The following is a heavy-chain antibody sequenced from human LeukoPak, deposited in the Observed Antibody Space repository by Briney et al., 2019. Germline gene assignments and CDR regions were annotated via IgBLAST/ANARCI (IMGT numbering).Heavy chain of an antibody. CDR1: GFTFSSYA. CDR2: ISYDGSNK. CDR3: ARGYCSGGSCYYFDY. D-gene: IGHD2-15*01. Sequence: PGGSLRLSCAASGFTFSSYAMHWVRQAPGKGLEWVAVISYDGSNKYYADSVKGRFTISRDNSKTPLYLQMNSLRAEDTAVYYCARGYCSGGSCYYFDYWGQGTLVTVSS. J-gene: IGHJ4*02. V-gene: IGHV3-30*04.